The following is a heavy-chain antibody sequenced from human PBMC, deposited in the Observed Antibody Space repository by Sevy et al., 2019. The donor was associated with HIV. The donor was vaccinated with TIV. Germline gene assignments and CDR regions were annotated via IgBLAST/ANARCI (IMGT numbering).Heavy chain of an antibody. V-gene: IGHV3-30*02. CDR3: AMGMYYDFWSGPIDWFDP. CDR2: IRYDGSNK. J-gene: IGHJ5*01. Sequence: GGSLRLSCAASGFTFSSYGMHWVRQAPGKGLEWVAFIRYDGSNKYYADSMKGRFTISRDKSKNTLYLQMNSLRAEDTAVYYCAMGMYYDFWSGPIDWFDPWGQGPLVTVSS. D-gene: IGHD3-3*01. CDR1: GFTFSSYG.